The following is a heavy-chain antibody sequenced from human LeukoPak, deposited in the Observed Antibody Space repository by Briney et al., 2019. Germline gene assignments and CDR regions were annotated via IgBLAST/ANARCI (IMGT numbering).Heavy chain of an antibody. CDR2: IYHSGGST. V-gene: IGHV4-38-2*02. D-gene: IGHD1-20*01. J-gene: IGHJ5*02. CDR3: ARDHTTLTGHIQYFDL. CDR1: NYSISSSHY. Sequence: SETLSLTCTVSNYSISSSHYWGWIRQSPGKGLEWIGSIYHSGGSTFYNPSLESRITISVDTSKNQFSLKLNSVTAADTAVYYCARDHTTLTGHIQYFDLWGQGTLVTVSS.